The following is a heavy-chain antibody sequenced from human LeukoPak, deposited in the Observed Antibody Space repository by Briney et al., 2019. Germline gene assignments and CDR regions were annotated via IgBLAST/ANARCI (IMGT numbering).Heavy chain of an antibody. V-gene: IGHV3-7*01. CDR3: ARVLTSSMVRGVIPLYYFDY. D-gene: IGHD3-10*01. CDR2: IKQDGSEK. J-gene: IGHJ4*02. CDR1: GFTFSSYW. Sequence: GGSLRLSCAASGFTFSSYWMSWIRQAPGKGLEWVTNIKQDGSEKYYVDSVKGRFTISRDNAKNSLYLQMNSLRAEDTAVYYCARVLTSSMVRGVIPLYYFDYWGQGTLVTVPS.